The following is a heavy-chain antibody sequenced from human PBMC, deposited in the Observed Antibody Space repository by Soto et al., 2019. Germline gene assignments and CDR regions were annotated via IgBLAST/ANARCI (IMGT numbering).Heavy chain of an antibody. CDR3: ARAKPLMYYYDSSGYYYDYYYYGMDV. V-gene: IGHV3-30-3*01. D-gene: IGHD3-22*01. J-gene: IGHJ6*02. CDR1: GFTFSSYA. CDR2: ISYDGSNK. Sequence: GGSLRLSCAASGFTFSSYAMHWVRQAPGKGLEWVAVISYDGSNKYYADSVKGRFTISRDNSKNTLYLQMNSLRAEDTAVYYCARAKPLMYYYDSSGYYYDYYYYGMDVWGQGTTVTVSS.